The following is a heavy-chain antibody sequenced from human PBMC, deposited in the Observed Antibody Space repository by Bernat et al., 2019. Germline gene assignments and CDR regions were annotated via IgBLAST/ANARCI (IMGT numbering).Heavy chain of an antibody. Sequence: VQLVESGGGVVQPGRSLRLSCAASGFTFSSYAMHWVRQAPGKGLEWVAVISYDGSNKYYADSVKGRFTISRDNSKNTLYLQMNSLRAEDTAVYYCARDRHTGWGQGTLVTVSS. CDR3: ARDRHTG. CDR2: ISYDGSNK. CDR1: GFTFSSYA. J-gene: IGHJ4*02. D-gene: IGHD3-10*01. V-gene: IGHV3-30*01.